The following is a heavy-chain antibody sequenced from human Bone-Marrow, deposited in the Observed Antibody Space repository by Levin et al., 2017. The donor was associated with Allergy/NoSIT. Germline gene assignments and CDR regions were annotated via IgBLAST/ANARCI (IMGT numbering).Heavy chain of an antibody. CDR2: IFSNDEK. CDR3: ARIPGEGKNNDFWSGYYPVPYYYYGMDV. V-gene: IGHV2-26*01. J-gene: IGHJ6*02. D-gene: IGHD3-3*01. CDR1: GFSLSNARMG. Sequence: SGPTLVKPTETLTLTCTVSGFSLSNARMGVSWIRQPPGKALEWLAHIFSNDEKSYSTSLKSRLTISKDTSKSQVVLTMTNMDPVDTATYYCARIPGEGKNNDFWSGYYPVPYYYYGMDVWGQGTTVTVSS.